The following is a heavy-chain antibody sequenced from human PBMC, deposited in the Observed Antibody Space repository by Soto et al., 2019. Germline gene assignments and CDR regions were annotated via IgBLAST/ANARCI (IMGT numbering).Heavy chain of an antibody. CDR3: ASIAAPGTTHFDF. CDR1: GGSLGSSSYY. CDR2: IYYSGNT. Sequence: PSETLSLTCTVSGGSLGSSSYYWGWIRQSPGKGLEWIGNIYYSGNTFYNPSLKSRVTISVDTSKNQIYLRLSAVTAADTAIFYCASIAAPGTTHFDFWGQGTLVTVSS. D-gene: IGHD6-13*01. J-gene: IGHJ4*02. V-gene: IGHV4-39*01.